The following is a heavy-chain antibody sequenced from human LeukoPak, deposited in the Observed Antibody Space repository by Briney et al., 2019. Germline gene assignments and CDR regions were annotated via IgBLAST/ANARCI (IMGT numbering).Heavy chain of an antibody. V-gene: IGHV1-18*04. CDR1: GYTFTGYY. D-gene: IGHD6-19*01. J-gene: IGHJ4*02. CDR2: ISAYNGNT. Sequence: GASVKVSCKASGYTFTGYYMHWVRQAPGQGLEWMGWISAYNGNTNYAQKLQGRVTMTTDTSTSTAYMELRSLRSDDTAVYYCARDSSGGLDYWGQGTLVTVSS. CDR3: ARDSSGGLDY.